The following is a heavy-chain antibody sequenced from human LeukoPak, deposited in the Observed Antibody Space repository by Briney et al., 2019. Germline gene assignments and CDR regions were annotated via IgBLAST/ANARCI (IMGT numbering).Heavy chain of an antibody. D-gene: IGHD4-17*01. CDR2: ISGSGGST. CDR1: GFTFSSYA. Sequence: GGSLRLSCAASGFTFSSYAMSWVRQAPGKGLEWVSAISGSGGSTYYADSVKGRFTISRDNSKNTLYLQMNSLRAEDTAVYYCAKESTVTPGNVNWFDSWGQGTLVTVSS. CDR3: AKESTVTPGNVNWFDS. V-gene: IGHV3-23*01. J-gene: IGHJ5*01.